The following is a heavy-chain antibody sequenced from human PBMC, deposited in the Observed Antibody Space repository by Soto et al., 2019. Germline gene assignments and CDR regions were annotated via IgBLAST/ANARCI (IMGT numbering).Heavy chain of an antibody. D-gene: IGHD2-21*02. Sequence: LRLSCAASGFTFSNAWMSWVRQAPGKGLEWVSAISGSGGSTYYADSVKGRFTISRDNSKNTLYLQMNSLRAEDTAVYYCAKPQPYCGGDCYSKPFDYWGQGTLVTVSS. CDR3: AKPQPYCGGDCYSKPFDY. CDR2: ISGSGGST. V-gene: IGHV3-23*01. J-gene: IGHJ4*02. CDR1: GFTFSNAW.